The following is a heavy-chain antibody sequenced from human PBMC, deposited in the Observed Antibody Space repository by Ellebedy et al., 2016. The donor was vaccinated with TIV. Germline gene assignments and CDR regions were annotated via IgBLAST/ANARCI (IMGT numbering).Heavy chain of an antibody. CDR3: ARDSRIVVVPAASASYYYYYGMDV. V-gene: IGHV4-31*03. J-gene: IGHJ6*02. CDR1: GGSISSGGYY. CDR2: IYYSGST. D-gene: IGHD2-2*01. Sequence: SETLSLTXTVSGGSISSGGYYWSWIRQHPGKGLEWIGYIYYSGSTYYNPSLKSRVTISVDTSKNQFSLKLSSVTAADTAVYYCARDSRIVVVPAASASYYYYYGMDVWGQGTTVTVSS.